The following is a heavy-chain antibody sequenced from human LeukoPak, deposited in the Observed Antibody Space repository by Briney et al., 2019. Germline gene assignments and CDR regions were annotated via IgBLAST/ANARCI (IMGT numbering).Heavy chain of an antibody. CDR2: ITSSGSTI. V-gene: IGHV3-48*03. CDR3: ARANYYDISGYDY. Sequence: TGRSLRLSCAASGFTFRSYEMNWVRQAPGKGLEWVSYITSSGSTIYYADSVKGRFTISRDNAKNSLYLQMNSLRAEDTAVYYCARANYYDISGYDYWGQGTLVTVSS. CDR1: GFTFRSYE. J-gene: IGHJ4*02. D-gene: IGHD3-22*01.